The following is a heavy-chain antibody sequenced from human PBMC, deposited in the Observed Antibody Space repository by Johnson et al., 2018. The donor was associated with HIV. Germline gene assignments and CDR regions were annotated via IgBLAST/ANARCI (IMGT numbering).Heavy chain of an antibody. V-gene: IGHV3-15*01. CDR1: GFTFSNAW. CDR2: IKSKTDGGTT. CDR3: AKDMRLGELSPDASDI. Sequence: VQLVESGGGVVQPGRSLRLSCAASGFTFSNAWMSWVRQAPGKGLEWVGRIKSKTDGGTTDYAAPVKGRFTISRDNSKDTLYLQMNSLRAEDTAVYHCAKDMRLGELSPDASDIWGQGTMVTVSS. J-gene: IGHJ3*02. D-gene: IGHD3-16*02.